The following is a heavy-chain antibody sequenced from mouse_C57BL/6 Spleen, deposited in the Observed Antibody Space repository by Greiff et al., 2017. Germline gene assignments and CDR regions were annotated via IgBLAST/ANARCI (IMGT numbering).Heavy chain of an antibody. V-gene: IGHV5-17*01. D-gene: IGHD2-4*01. CDR3: ARPGVIKNYYYAMDY. CDR1: GFTFSDYG. CDR2: ISSGSSTI. J-gene: IGHJ4*01. Sequence: EVQGVASGGGLVKPGGSLKLSCAASGFTFSDYGMHWVRQAPEKGLVWVSYISSGSSTIYYADTVKGRFTISRDNAKNTLFLQMTSLRSEDTAMYYCARPGVIKNYYYAMDYWGQGTSVTVSS.